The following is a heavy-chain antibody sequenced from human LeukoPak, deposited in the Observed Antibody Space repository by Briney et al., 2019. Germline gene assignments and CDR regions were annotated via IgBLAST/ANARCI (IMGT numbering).Heavy chain of an antibody. D-gene: IGHD4-17*01. CDR2: IKSKADGGTT. CDR1: GFTLSNAW. J-gene: IGHJ4*02. CDR3: TTDPPSRGDYSY. V-gene: IGHV3-15*01. Sequence: PGGSLRLSCAASGFTLSNAWMTWVRQAPGKGLQSVGPIKSKADGGTTGYTSPVKGRFTISRYYSNNTLYLQLSSLKTEDTAVYYCTTDPPSRGDYSYWGQGTLVTVSS.